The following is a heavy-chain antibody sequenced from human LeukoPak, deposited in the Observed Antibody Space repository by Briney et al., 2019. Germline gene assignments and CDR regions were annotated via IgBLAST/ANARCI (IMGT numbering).Heavy chain of an antibody. CDR3: ARDYDVLTGYPQPYFDY. J-gene: IGHJ4*02. CDR1: GVSISNNAYY. CDR2: IRPSDIT. Sequence: PSQTLSLTCTVSGVSISNNAYYWNWIRQPAGKGLEWIGRIRPSDITNYNSSLKSRVTISVDTSKNQFSLKLSSVTAADTAVYYCARDYDVLTGYPQPYFDYWGQGTLVTVSS. V-gene: IGHV4-61*02. D-gene: IGHD3-9*01.